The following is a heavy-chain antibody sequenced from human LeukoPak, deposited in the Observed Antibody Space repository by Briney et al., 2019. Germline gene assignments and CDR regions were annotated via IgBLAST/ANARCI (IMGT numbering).Heavy chain of an antibody. V-gene: IGHV1-8*01. J-gene: IGHJ3*02. CDR3: ARGTAARDAFDI. CDR1: GYTFTSYD. CDR2: MNPNSGNT. Sequence: GASVKVSCKASGYTFTSYDINWLRQATGQGLEWMGWMNPNSGNTGYAQKFQGRVTMTRNTSISIVYMELSSLRSEDTAVYYCARGTAARDAFDICGQGTMVTVSS. D-gene: IGHD6-6*01.